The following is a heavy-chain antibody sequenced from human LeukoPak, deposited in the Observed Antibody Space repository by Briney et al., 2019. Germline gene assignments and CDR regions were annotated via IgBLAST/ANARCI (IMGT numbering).Heavy chain of an antibody. Sequence: SVKVSCKASGGTFSSYTISWVRQAPGQGLEWMGRIIPILGIANYAQKFQGRVTMTRDTSTSTVYMEPSSLRSEDTAVYYCARENSGYHYYYYYGMDVWGKGTTVTVSS. CDR1: GGTFSSYT. CDR2: IIPILGIA. V-gene: IGHV1-69*02. D-gene: IGHD5-12*01. J-gene: IGHJ6*04. CDR3: ARENSGYHYYYYYGMDV.